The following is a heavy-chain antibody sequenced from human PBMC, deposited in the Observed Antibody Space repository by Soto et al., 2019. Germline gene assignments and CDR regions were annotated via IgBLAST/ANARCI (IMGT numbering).Heavy chain of an antibody. V-gene: IGHV4-59*01. J-gene: IGHJ1*01. D-gene: IGHD6-6*01. Sequence: SETLRLTCAVSGVSISSYYWSWIRQPPGKGLEWIGYVFYNEIINYSPSIRGSVTMTMEISTNHFSLELKSVTAADTAGYFCARVGAGSSSSNHRDSWVPGALVTVAS. CDR3: ARVGAGSSSSNHRDS. CDR1: GVSISSYY. CDR2: VFYNEII.